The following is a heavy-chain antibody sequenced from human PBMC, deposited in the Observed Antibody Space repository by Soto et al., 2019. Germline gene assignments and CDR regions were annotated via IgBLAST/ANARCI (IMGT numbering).Heavy chain of an antibody. CDR2: INHIGIT. CDR1: GGSFSGFY. CDR3: ARGYAINWHTPHY. D-gene: IGHD2-15*01. Sequence: SETLSLTCAVSGGSFSGFYSSWIRQPPGKGLEWIGEINHIGITNYNPSLKSRVTISVDTSKNQFSLKLYSVTAADTAVYYCARGYAINWHTPHYWGQGTLVTVSS. V-gene: IGHV4-34*01. J-gene: IGHJ4*02.